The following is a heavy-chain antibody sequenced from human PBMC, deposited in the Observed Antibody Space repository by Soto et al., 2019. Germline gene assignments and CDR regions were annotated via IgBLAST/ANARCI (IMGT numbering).Heavy chain of an antibody. V-gene: IGHV2-5*01. CDR3: AHVRSSSWYFDY. J-gene: IGHJ4*02. D-gene: IGHD6-13*01. CDR1: GFSLSTSGVG. Sequence: QITLKESGPTLVKPTQTLTLTCTFSGFSLSTSGVGVGWIRQPPGKALEWLALIYWNDDKRYSPSLKSRLTIPKDTSKNQVVLTMTNMDPVDTATYYCAHVRSSSWYFDYWGQGTLVTVSS. CDR2: IYWNDDK.